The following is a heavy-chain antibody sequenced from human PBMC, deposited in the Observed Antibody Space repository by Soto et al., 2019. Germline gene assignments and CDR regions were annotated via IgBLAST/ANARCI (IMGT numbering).Heavy chain of an antibody. CDR1: GGTFKKFA. CDR2: TLPFLGSS. J-gene: IGHJ6*02. Sequence: QVQLVQSGPEVKKPGSSVKVSCEASGGTFKKFAISCVRQAPGQGLEWMGGTLPFLGSSKYPQKFQGRVTIAADESETTTYMELTGLTSEDTAVYSCARGGKFHSEDLWEASYSHGLDVWGQGTTVTVSS. CDR3: ARGGKFHSEDLWEASYSHGLDV. V-gene: IGHV1-69*01. D-gene: IGHD1-26*01.